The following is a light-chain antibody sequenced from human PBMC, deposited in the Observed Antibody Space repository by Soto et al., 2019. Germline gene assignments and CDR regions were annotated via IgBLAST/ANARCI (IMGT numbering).Light chain of an antibody. J-gene: IGKJ1*01. CDR3: QQYKDWPTT. Sequence: IVMTPSPATLSVSPGQRASLSCRASQSVSTTVAWYHQKPGQAPRLLVYGASTRATGVPARFSGSGAGKDFTLTITSLQSEELGVDVCQQYKDWPTTFGQGTKVDIK. CDR2: GAS. CDR1: QSVSTT. V-gene: IGKV3-15*01.